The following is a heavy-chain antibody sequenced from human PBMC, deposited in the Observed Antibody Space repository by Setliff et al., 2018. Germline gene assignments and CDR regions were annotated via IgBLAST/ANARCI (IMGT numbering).Heavy chain of an antibody. CDR3: AKAFDYYDSIGFDP. Sequence: PGGSLRLSCAASGFTFSSYDMHWVRQATGKGLEWVSAIGTAGDTYYPGSVKGRFTISRENAKNSLYLQMNSLRAGDTAVYYCAKAFDYYDSIGFDPWGQGTLVTVSS. CDR2: IGTAGDT. D-gene: IGHD3-22*01. J-gene: IGHJ5*02. V-gene: IGHV3-13*01. CDR1: GFTFSSYD.